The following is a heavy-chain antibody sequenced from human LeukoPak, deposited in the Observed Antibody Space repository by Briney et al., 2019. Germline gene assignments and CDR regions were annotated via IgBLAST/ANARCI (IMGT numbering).Heavy chain of an antibody. J-gene: IGHJ4*02. CDR1: GFTLSSYS. V-gene: IGHV3-21*01. Sequence: GGSLRLSCAASGFTLSSYSMNWVRQAPGKGLEWVSSISSSSSYIYYADSVKGRFTISRDNAKNSLYLQMNSLRAEDTAVYYCASDYGVAGDYWGQGTLVTVSS. D-gene: IGHD6-19*01. CDR2: ISSSSSYI. CDR3: ASDYGVAGDY.